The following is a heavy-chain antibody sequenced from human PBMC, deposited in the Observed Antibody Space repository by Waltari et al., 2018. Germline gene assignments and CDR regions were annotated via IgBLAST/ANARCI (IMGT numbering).Heavy chain of an antibody. J-gene: IGHJ4*02. CDR2: INHSGST. V-gene: IGHV4-34*01. CDR1: GGSFSGYY. CDR3: ASTVVGANWDFDY. D-gene: IGHD1-26*01. Sequence: QVQLQQWGAGLLKPSETLSLTCAVYGGSFSGYYWSWIRQPPGKGLEWIGEINHSGSTNYNPSLKSRVTISVDTSKNQFSLKLSSVTAADTAVYYCASTVVGANWDFDYWGQGTLVTVSS.